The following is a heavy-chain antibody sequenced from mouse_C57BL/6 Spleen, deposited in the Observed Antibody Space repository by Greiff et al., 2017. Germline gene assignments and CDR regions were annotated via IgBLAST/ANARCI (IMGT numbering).Heavy chain of an antibody. V-gene: IGHV1-80*01. Sequence: QVHVKQSGAELVKPGASVKISCKASGYAFSSYWMNWVKQRPGKGLEWIGQIYPGDGDTNYNGKFKGKATLTADKSSSTAYMQLSSLTSEDSAVYFCARKDYYGSSFIDYWGQGTTLTVSS. CDR3: ARKDYYGSSFIDY. D-gene: IGHD1-1*01. J-gene: IGHJ2*01. CDR2: IYPGDGDT. CDR1: GYAFSSYW.